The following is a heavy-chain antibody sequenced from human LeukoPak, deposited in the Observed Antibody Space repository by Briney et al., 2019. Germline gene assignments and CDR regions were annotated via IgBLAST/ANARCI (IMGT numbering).Heavy chain of an antibody. CDR3: AKDGTTTPYFIDY. CDR1: GFTVSSNY. D-gene: IGHD2/OR15-2a*01. J-gene: IGHJ4*02. V-gene: IGHV3-9*01. Sequence: GGSLRLSCAASGFTVSSNYMSWVRQAPGKGLEWVSGISWNSGSIGYADSVKGRFTISRDNAKNSLYLQMNSLRAEDTALYYCAKDGTTTPYFIDYWGQGTLVTVSS. CDR2: ISWNSGSI.